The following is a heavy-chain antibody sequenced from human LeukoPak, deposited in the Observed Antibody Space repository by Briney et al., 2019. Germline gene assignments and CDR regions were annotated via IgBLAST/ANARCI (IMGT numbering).Heavy chain of an antibody. V-gene: IGHV4-34*01. CDR2: INHSGTT. Sequence: SETLSLTCAADGESFSGFYWSWIRRPPGKGLEWIGEINHSGTTNYSPSLKGRVIISTDTSKNQFSVRLMSVTASDTAVYYCARGPSHGGKYRGFFDYWGQGTLVAVSS. CDR3: ARGPSHGGKYRGFFDY. CDR1: GESFSGFY. J-gene: IGHJ4*02. D-gene: IGHD4-23*01.